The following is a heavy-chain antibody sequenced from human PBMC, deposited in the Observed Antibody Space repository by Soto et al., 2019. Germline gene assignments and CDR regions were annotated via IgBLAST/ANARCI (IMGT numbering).Heavy chain of an antibody. V-gene: IGHV4-59*01. CDR2: IYHSGST. J-gene: IGHJ6*02. Sequence: QVQLQESGPGLVKPSETLSLTCTVSGGSISSYYWSWIRQPPGKGLEWIGYIYHSGSTNYNPSLKSRVTISVDTSKTQFSLKLSSVTAADTAVYYCAREGLTGTIGLYYYYGMDVWGQGTTVTVSS. CDR1: GGSISSYY. D-gene: IGHD1-7*01. CDR3: AREGLTGTIGLYYYYGMDV.